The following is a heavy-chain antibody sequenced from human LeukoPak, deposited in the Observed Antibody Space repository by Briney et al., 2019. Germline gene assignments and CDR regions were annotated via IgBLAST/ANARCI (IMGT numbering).Heavy chain of an antibody. Sequence: GGSLRLSCAVSGFTFSSYGMHWVRQAPGKGLEWVAVIWYDGSNKYYADSVKGRFTISRDNSKNTLYLQMNSLRAEDTAVYYCARPRGCSSTSCYPFDYWGQGTLVTVSS. CDR1: GFTFSSYG. CDR2: IWYDGSNK. CDR3: ARPRGCSSTSCYPFDY. V-gene: IGHV3-33*01. J-gene: IGHJ4*02. D-gene: IGHD2-2*01.